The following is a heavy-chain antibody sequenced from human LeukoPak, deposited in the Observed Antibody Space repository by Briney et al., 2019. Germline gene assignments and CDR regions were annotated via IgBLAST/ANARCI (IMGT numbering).Heavy chain of an antibody. J-gene: IGHJ4*02. Sequence: PGGSLRLSCAASGFTFSTFAMIWVRQPPGKGLEWVSSIFPSGGEIHYADSVRGRFTISRDNSKSTLSLQMNSLRAEDTAVFYCVNGESFYGDYGFDYWGQGTLVTVSS. D-gene: IGHD4-17*01. CDR1: GFTFSTFA. CDR3: VNGESFYGDYGFDY. V-gene: IGHV3-23*01. CDR2: IFPSGGEI.